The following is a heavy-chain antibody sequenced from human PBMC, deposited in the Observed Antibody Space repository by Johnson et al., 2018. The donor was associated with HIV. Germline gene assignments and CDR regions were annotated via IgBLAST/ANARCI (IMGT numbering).Heavy chain of an antibody. CDR2: ISYDGSNK. D-gene: IGHD3-22*01. V-gene: IGHV3-30*04. J-gene: IGHJ3*02. CDR1: GFTFSSYA. Sequence: QVQLVESGGGLVKPGGSLRLSCAASGFTFSSYAIHWVRQAPGKGLEWVAVISYDGSNKYYADSVKGRFTISRDNSKNTLYLQMNSLRAEDTGVYYCARGWGRNYYDSKGDGFDIGGQGTMVTGSS. CDR3: ARGWGRNYYDSKGDGFDI.